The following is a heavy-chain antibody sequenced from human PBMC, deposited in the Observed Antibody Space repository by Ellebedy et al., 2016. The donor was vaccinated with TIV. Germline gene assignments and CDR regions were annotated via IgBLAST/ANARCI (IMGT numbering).Heavy chain of an antibody. D-gene: IGHD3-10*01. CDR3: ARDFLRAPDGSGTYNNWLDP. Sequence: ASVKVSCXASGGTFSNYAISWVRQAPGQGLEWMGAIIPLVGTANYAQKFQDRATIIADESTRTAYMELRSLRSEDTAVYYCARDFLRAPDGSGTYNNWLDPWGQGTLVTVSS. J-gene: IGHJ5*02. CDR2: IIPLVGTA. V-gene: IGHV1-69*13. CDR1: GGTFSNYA.